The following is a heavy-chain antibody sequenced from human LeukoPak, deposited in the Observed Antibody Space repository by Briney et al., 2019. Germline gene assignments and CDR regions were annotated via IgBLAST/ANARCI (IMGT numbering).Heavy chain of an antibody. V-gene: IGHV1-2*02. D-gene: IGHD6-6*01. J-gene: IGHJ4*02. Sequence: ASVKVSCKASGYTFTGYYMHWVRQAPGQGLEWMGWINPNSGGTNYAQKFQGRVTMTRDTSISTAYMELSRLRSDDTAVYYCARGVGIAARPDYFDYWGQGTLVTVSS. CDR2: INPNSGGT. CDR1: GYTFTGYY. CDR3: ARGVGIAARPDYFDY.